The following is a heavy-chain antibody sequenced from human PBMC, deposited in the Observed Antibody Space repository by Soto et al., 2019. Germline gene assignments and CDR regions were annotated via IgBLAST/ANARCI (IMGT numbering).Heavy chain of an antibody. CDR2: IIPIFGTA. Sequence: SVKVSCKASGGTFSSYAISWVRQAPGQGLEWMGGIIPIFGTANYAQKFQGRVTITADKSTSTAYMELSSLRSEDTAVYYCARIQLRYFDWFGAFDIWGQGTMVTVSS. D-gene: IGHD3-9*01. CDR3: ARIQLRYFDWFGAFDI. V-gene: IGHV1-69*06. CDR1: GGTFSSYA. J-gene: IGHJ3*02.